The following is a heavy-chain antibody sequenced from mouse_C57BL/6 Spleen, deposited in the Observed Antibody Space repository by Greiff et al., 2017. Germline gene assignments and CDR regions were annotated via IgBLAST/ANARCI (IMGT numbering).Heavy chain of an antibody. Sequence: EVQGVESGGGLVKPGGSLKLSCAASGFTFSSYTMSWVRQTPEKRLEWVATISGGGGNTYYPDSVKGRFTISRDNGRNTLYLQMSSLRAEDTALYYCARLGMDYGGQGTSVTVCS. CDR2: ISGGGGNT. J-gene: IGHJ4*01. CDR3: ARLGMDY. CDR1: GFTFSSYT. V-gene: IGHV5-9*01.